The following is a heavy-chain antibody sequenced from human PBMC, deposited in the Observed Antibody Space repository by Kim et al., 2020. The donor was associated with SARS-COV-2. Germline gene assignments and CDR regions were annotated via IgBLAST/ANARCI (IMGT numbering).Heavy chain of an antibody. J-gene: IGHJ6*02. V-gene: IGHV4-39*01. D-gene: IGHD6-13*01. CDR2: IYYSGNT. Sequence: SETLSLTCTVSGGSISSSSYYWGWIRQPPGKGLEWIGSIYYSGNTYYNPSLKSRVTISVDTSKNQFSLKLSSVTAADTAVYYCASSGVAGSSSWYVEWGYYYYGMDVWGQGTTVTVSS. CDR1: GGSISSSSYY. CDR3: ASSGVAGSSSWYVEWGYYYYGMDV.